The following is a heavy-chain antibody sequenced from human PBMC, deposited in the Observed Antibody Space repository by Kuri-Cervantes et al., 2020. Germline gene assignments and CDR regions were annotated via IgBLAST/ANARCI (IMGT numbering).Heavy chain of an antibody. CDR1: GFTFSNYN. Sequence: GGSLRLSCAASGFTFSNYNMNWVRQAPGKGLEWVSYIRSSSSTIYYVDSVKGRFTISRDNAKTSLYLQMNSLRAEDTAVYYCAKSSRQWLRAFDIWGQGTMVTVSS. J-gene: IGHJ3*02. CDR2: IRSSSSTI. CDR3: AKSSRQWLRAFDI. D-gene: IGHD6-19*01. V-gene: IGHV3-48*01.